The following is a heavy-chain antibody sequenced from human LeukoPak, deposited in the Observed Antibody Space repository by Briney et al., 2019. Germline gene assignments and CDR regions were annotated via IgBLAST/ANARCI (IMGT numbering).Heavy chain of an antibody. Sequence: GGSLRLSCAASGFTFSSYAMHWVRQAPGKGLEYVSAISSTGGSTYYANSVKGRFTISRDNSKNTLYFRMGSLRAEDMAVYYCARAYGSGSYCDYWGQGTLVTVSS. J-gene: IGHJ4*02. V-gene: IGHV3-64*01. CDR1: GFTFSSYA. CDR3: ARAYGSGSYCDY. D-gene: IGHD1-26*01. CDR2: ISSTGGST.